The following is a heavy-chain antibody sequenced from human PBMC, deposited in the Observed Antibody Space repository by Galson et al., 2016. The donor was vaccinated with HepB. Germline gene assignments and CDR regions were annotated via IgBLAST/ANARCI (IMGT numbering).Heavy chain of an antibody. CDR1: GFTFSSYE. D-gene: IGHD3-3*01. Sequence: SLRLSCAASGFTFSSYEMNWVRQAPGKGLEWISYISRGATTIYYADSVRGRFTVSRDNARNSLYLQMNSLRAEDTAIYYCTRDRAQDWSGSFTGVYSDSWGQGTLVTVSS. V-gene: IGHV3-48*03. J-gene: IGHJ4*02. CDR2: ISRGATTI. CDR3: TRDRAQDWSGSFTGVYSDS.